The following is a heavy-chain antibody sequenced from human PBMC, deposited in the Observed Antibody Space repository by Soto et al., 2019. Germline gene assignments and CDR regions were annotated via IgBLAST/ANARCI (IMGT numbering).Heavy chain of an antibody. CDR1: GGSFSGHY. CDR3: ARESHDILTGPPWVWYFDL. CDR2: INDRGPI. V-gene: IGHV4-34*01. D-gene: IGHD3-9*01. Sequence: QVQLQQWGAGPLRPLETLSLTCGVSGGSFSGHYWAWIRQSPGKGLEWIGEINDRGPINYNPSLKSRVSISVDTSKNHYSLNLRSVTAADTAVYYCARESHDILTGPPWVWYFDLWGRGTLVTVSS. J-gene: IGHJ2*01.